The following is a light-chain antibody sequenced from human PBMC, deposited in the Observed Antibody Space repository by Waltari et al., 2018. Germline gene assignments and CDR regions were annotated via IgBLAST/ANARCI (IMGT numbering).Light chain of an antibody. J-gene: IGLJ3*02. Sequence: QSALAQPRSMSGSPGQSVAISCTGTSSDVGGYNFVSLYQQHPDKAPKLIIYDVNKRPSGVPDRFSGSKSGNTASLTISGLQAEDEAHYYCWSYVGGNTYWVFGGGTKLTVL. CDR1: SSDVGGYNF. V-gene: IGLV2-11*01. CDR2: DVN. CDR3: WSYVGGNTYWV.